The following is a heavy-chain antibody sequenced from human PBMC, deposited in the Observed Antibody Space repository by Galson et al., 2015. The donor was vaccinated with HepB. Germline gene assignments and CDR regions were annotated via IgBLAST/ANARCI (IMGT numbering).Heavy chain of an antibody. CDR3: ARGLRDYNLGRDYLDL. D-gene: IGHD3-16*01. CDR2: IFHTGII. Sequence: QPPGKGLEWIGEIFHTGIINYNPSLKGRGTVSVDKAKNQFSLKLKSVTAADTAVYYCARGLRDYNLGRDYLDLWGQGTLVSVSS. V-gene: IGHV4-4*02. J-gene: IGHJ4*02.